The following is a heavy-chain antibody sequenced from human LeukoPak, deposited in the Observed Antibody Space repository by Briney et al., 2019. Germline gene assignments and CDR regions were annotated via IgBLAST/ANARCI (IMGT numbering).Heavy chain of an antibody. CDR1: GASITTYY. V-gene: IGHV4-59*01. D-gene: IGHD6-13*01. CDR2: IYHSGST. J-gene: IGHJ4*02. Sequence: SETMSLTCTVSGASITTYYWTWIRQPPGKGLEWIGYIYHSGSTNYHPSLKSRVTISLDTSRNQFSLRLSSVTAAYTAVYFCTREYSPSSEGDYFDYWGQGSLLTVSS. CDR3: TREYSPSSEGDYFDY.